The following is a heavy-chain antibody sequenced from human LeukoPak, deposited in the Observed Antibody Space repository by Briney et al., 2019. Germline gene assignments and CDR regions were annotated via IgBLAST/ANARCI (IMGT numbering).Heavy chain of an antibody. D-gene: IGHD6-19*01. CDR2: ISWNSGDI. J-gene: IGHJ3*02. CDR1: GFTFDSYA. Sequence: PGGSLRLSCASSGFTFDSYAMQWVRKAPGKGLEWVSAISWNSGDIDYADSVKGRFTISRDNAKNSLYLEMNSLRAEDTALYYCAKGAVAVGGTYFDIWGQGIMVTVSS. CDR3: AKGAVAVGGTYFDI. V-gene: IGHV3-9*01.